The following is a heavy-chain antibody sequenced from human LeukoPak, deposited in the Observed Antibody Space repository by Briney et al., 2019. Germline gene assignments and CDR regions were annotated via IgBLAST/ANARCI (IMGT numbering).Heavy chain of an antibody. Sequence: GGSLRLSCAASGFTFSSYSMNWVRQAPGKGLEWVSSISSSSSYIYYADSVKGRFTISRDNAKNSLYLQMNSLRAEDTAVYYCARSNHYYDSSGFFRWGQGTLVTVSS. V-gene: IGHV3-21*01. CDR1: GFTFSSYS. CDR2: ISSSSSYI. D-gene: IGHD3-22*01. CDR3: ARSNHYYDSSGFFR. J-gene: IGHJ4*02.